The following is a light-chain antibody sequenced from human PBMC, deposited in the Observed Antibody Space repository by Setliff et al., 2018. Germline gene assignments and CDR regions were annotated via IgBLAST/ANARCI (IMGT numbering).Light chain of an antibody. V-gene: IGLV2-14*03. CDR2: DVT. CDR3: SSFTDSSILL. Sequence: QSVLTQPASVSGSPGQSITISCTGTSRDIGDYIYVSWYQQHPGKAPKLMIYDVTNRPPGVSNRFSGSKSGNTASLTISGLQAEDGAEYYCSSFTDSSILLFGTGTKVTVL. CDR1: SRDIGDYIY. J-gene: IGLJ1*01.